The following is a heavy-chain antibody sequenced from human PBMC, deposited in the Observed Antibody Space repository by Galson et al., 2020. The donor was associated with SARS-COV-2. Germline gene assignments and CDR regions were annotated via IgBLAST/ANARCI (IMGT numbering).Heavy chain of an antibody. CDR2: IYHRGNS. J-gene: IGHJ4*02. D-gene: IGHD1-20*01. CDR1: GHSISSNYW. V-gene: IGHV4-4*02. CDR3: ARSGTLQRYLPFDR. Sequence: SQTLSLTCAVSGHSISSNYWWNWVRQSPGKGLEWIGKIYHRGNSIHNPSLESRVTISIDKSRNQFSLKLNSVTAADTSVYYCARSGTLQRYLPFDRWGQGSLVTV.